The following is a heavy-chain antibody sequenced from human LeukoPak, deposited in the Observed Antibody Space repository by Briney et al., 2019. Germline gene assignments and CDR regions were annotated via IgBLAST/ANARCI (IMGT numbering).Heavy chain of an antibody. CDR3: ARLYDSSGYYHDY. CDR2: IYYSGST. CDR1: GGSISSSSYY. D-gene: IGHD3-22*01. J-gene: IGHJ4*02. V-gene: IGHV4-39*01. Sequence: SETLSLTCTVSGGSISSSSYYWGWIRQPPGRGLEWIGSIYYSGSTYYNPSLKSRVTISVDTSKNQFSLKLSSVTAADTAVYYCARLYDSSGYYHDYWGQGTLVTVSS.